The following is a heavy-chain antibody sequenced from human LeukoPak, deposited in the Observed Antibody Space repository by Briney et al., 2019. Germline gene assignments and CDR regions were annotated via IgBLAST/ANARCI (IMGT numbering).Heavy chain of an antibody. J-gene: IGHJ6*02. Sequence: PGGSLRLSCAASGFSFSTYWMTWVRQAPGKGLEWVANINQDESEKYYLDSVKGRFTISGDNAKNSLYLQMNSLRAEDTAVYYCARGHYGMDVWGHGTTVTVSS. CDR3: ARGHYGMDV. CDR1: GFSFSTYW. V-gene: IGHV3-7*01. CDR2: INQDESEK.